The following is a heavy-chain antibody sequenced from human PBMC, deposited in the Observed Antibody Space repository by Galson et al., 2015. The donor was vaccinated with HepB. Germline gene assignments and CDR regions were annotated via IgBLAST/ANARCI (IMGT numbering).Heavy chain of an antibody. V-gene: IGHV5-51*03. CDR1: GYSFTDYW. Sequence: QSGAEVKKPGESLRISCTGSGYSFTDYWIGWVRQMPGEGLEWMGIISPDASDIRYRPSFQGQVTISADKSISTAYLQWSSLKASDTAMYYCASGPLGSRDAFDIWGQGTMVTVSS. D-gene: IGHD1-26*01. CDR3: ASGPLGSRDAFDI. J-gene: IGHJ3*02. CDR2: ISPDASDI.